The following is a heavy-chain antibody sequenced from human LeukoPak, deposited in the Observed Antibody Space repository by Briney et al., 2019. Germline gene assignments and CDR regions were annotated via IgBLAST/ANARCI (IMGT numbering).Heavy chain of an antibody. D-gene: IGHD2/OR15-2a*01. CDR3: ARDPVLRAGYDR. Sequence: SETLSLTCTVSGGSISGYYWNWIRQTPGKGLEWIGYITDSGSTNYNPSLRSRLTISLDTSRNQFSLKLSSVTAADTAVYYCARDPVLRAGYDRWGQGTLVTVSS. V-gene: IGHV4-59*01. J-gene: IGHJ5*02. CDR1: GGSISGYY. CDR2: ITDSGST.